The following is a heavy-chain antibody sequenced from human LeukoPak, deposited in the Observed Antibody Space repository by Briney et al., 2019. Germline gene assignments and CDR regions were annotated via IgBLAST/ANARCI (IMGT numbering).Heavy chain of an antibody. CDR1: GFTFSSYW. J-gene: IGHJ6*02. CDR2: INHNESVN. CDR3: ARGGGLDV. V-gene: IGHV3-7*03. D-gene: IGHD3-16*01. Sequence: GGSLRLSCAASGFTFSSYWMNWARQGPGKGLEWVARINHNESVNYYVDSVKGRFTISRDNAKNSQYLQMSNFRAEDTAVYFCARGGGLDVWGQGATVTVSS.